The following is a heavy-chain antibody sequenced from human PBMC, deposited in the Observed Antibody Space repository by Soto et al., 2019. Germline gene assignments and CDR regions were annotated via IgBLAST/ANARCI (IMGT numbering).Heavy chain of an antibody. Sequence: SETLSLTCIVSGDSVTSGSYYWTWLRQPPGKGLEWIGYISYTGSTKYNPSLQSRVTISVDTTKNDFSLHLSSVTAADTAGCFCAREWGLLPYYVMNVWGHGTAVTVSS. CDR1: GDSVTSGSYY. D-gene: IGHD7-27*01. CDR2: ISYTGST. V-gene: IGHV4-61*03. CDR3: AREWGLLPYYVMNV. J-gene: IGHJ6*02.